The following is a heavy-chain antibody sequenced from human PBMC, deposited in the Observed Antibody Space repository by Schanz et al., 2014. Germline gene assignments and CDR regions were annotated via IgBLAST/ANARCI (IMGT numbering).Heavy chain of an antibody. V-gene: IGHV3-23*04. CDR1: GFTFSAHA. CDR3: AKSYDTSGYAGFDY. CDR2: ISGSGRDT. D-gene: IGHD3-22*01. Sequence: EVQLVESGGGLVQPGGSLRLSCGASGFTFSAHAMSWVRQAPGKGPEWFSAISGSGRDTYYADSVKVRLTISRDNSKNTLYLQMNSLRTEDTSLYFCAKSYDTSGYAGFDYWGQGTLVTVSS. J-gene: IGHJ4*02.